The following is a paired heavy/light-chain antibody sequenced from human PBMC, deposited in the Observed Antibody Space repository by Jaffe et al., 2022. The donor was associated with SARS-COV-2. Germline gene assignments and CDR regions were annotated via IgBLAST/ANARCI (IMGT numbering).Light chain of an antibody. J-gene: IGKJ5*01. CDR3: QHYNSYPMT. CDR1: QSVSGW. Sequence: DIQMTQSPSTLSASVGDRVAITCRASQSVSGWLAWYQQKPGKAPNLLIYKASSLESGVPSRFSGSGSGTEFTLTISSLHPDDSATYYCQHYNSYPMTFGQGTRLEIK. V-gene: IGKV1-5*03. CDR2: KAS.
Heavy chain of an antibody. J-gene: IGHJ4*02. Sequence: EVQLVESGGGLVQPGRSLRLSCTASGFTFGDYAMSWFRQAPGKGLEWLGFVRSKAYGGTTEYAASVKGSFTVSRDNSNSVAYLQMNSLKTEDTAMYFCCRGRTEPNAKYYFDYWGQGTLVTVSP. CDR2: VRSKAYGGTT. V-gene: IGHV3-49*03. CDR1: GFTFGDYA. CDR3: CRGRTEPNAKYYFDY. D-gene: IGHD2-8*01.